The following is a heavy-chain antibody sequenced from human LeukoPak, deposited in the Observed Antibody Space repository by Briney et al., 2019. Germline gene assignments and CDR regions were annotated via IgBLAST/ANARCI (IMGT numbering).Heavy chain of an antibody. Sequence: PSETLSLTCSVSGGSISGYYWTWIRQPAGKGLEWIGRVYTSGSTHYNPSLKTRLTMSVDTSKNQFSLKLSSVTAADTAVYYCARLITGSTTAFDIWGQGTMVTVSS. J-gene: IGHJ3*02. CDR1: GGSISGYY. D-gene: IGHD1-7*01. CDR2: VYTSGST. CDR3: ARLITGSTTAFDI. V-gene: IGHV4-4*07.